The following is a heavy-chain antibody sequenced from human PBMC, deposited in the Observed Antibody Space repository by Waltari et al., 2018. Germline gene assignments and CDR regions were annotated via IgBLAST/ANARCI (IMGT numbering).Heavy chain of an antibody. CDR3: ARDVPNGYFDY. CDR2: INQDGRDK. D-gene: IGHD1-1*01. V-gene: IGHV3-7*01. Sequence: SGGGLIQPGGSLRLSCGVSGFTFKNYWMTWVRQAPGKGLEWVANINQDGRDKNYVDSVEGRFTISRDNAQNSVYLQMNSLRAEDTAVYYCARDVPNGYFDYWGSGTLVTVSS. CDR1: GFTFKNYW. J-gene: IGHJ4*02.